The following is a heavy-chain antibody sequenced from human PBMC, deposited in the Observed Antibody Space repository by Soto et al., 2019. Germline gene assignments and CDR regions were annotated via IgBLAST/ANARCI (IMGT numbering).Heavy chain of an antibody. Sequence: PSETLSLTCTVSGGSISSGGYFWSWIRQPPGKGLEWIGNIFYSGTTYYNPSLKSRVTISVDTSKNQFSLKLSSVTAADTDVYFCARGVLYWGQGTLVTVS. V-gene: IGHV4-31*03. CDR1: GGSISSGGYF. J-gene: IGHJ4*02. D-gene: IGHD1-1*01. CDR2: IFYSGTT. CDR3: ARGVLY.